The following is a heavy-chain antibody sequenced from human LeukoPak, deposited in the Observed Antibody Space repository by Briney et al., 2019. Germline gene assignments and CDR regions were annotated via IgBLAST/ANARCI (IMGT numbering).Heavy chain of an antibody. CDR1: GFTFSNYW. D-gene: IGHD1-26*01. Sequence: SGESLRLSCAASGFTFSNYWMHWVRQAPGEGLVWVSRINSDGSSTSYADSVKGRFTISRDNAKNTLYLQMNSLRAEDTAVYYCARDLSGTYYIDHWGQGTLVTVSS. V-gene: IGHV3-74*01. CDR3: ARDLSGTYYIDH. J-gene: IGHJ4*02. CDR2: INSDGSST.